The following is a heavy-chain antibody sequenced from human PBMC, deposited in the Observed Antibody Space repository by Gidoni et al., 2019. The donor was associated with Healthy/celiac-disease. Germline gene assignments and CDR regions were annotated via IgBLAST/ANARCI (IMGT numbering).Heavy chain of an antibody. J-gene: IGHJ4*02. CDR2: IIGSGGST. CDR3: AKDSGYCSGGSCPLAALFAY. CDR1: GFTFSSYA. Sequence: EVKLLESGGGLVQPGGSLRLSCAASGFTFSSYAMSWVRQAPGKGLEWVSAIIGSGGSTYYADSVKSRFTISRDNSKNTLYLQMNSLRAEDTAVYYCAKDSGYCSGGSCPLAALFAYWGQGTLVTVSS. V-gene: IGHV3-23*01. D-gene: IGHD2-15*01.